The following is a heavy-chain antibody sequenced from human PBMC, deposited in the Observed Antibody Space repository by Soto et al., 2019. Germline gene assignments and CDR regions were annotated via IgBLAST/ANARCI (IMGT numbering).Heavy chain of an antibody. CDR3: ARERTDDYSNTNWLDP. Sequence: GGSLRLSCAASGFTFSDYYMSWIRQAPGKGLEWVSYISSSGSTIYYADSVKGRFTISRDNAKNSLYLQMNSLRAEDTAVYYCARERTDDYSNTNWLDPWGQGTLVTVSS. D-gene: IGHD4-4*01. CDR2: ISSSGSTI. CDR1: GFTFSDYY. V-gene: IGHV3-11*01. J-gene: IGHJ5*02.